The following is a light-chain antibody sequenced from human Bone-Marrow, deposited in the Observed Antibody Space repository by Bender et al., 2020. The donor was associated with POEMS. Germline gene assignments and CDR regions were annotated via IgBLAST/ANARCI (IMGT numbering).Light chain of an antibody. Sequence: QSALTQPPSASGSPGQSVTISCTGTSSDVGGYNSVSWYQQYPGRAPKLVIYEVSKRPSGVPDRFSGSKSGNTASLTVSGLQAEDEADYYCTSYAGTNILVFGGGTKLTVL. CDR1: SSDVGGYNS. CDR2: EVS. CDR3: TSYAGTNILV. V-gene: IGLV2-8*01. J-gene: IGLJ2*01.